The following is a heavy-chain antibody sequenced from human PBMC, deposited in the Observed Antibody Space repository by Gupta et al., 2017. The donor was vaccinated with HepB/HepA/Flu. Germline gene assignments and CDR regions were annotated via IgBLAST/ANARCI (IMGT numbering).Heavy chain of an antibody. D-gene: IGHD5-18*01. J-gene: IGHJ3*02. Sequence: EVQLVESGGGLVKPGGSLRLSCAASGFTFSSYSMNWVRQPPGKGLEWVSSISSSSSYIYYADSVKGRFTISRDNAKNSLYLQMNSLRAEDTAVYYCARLTWIQLWLGNQDAFDIWGQGTMVTVSS. CDR1: GFTFSSYS. CDR2: ISSSSSYI. V-gene: IGHV3-21*01. CDR3: ARLTWIQLWLGNQDAFDI.